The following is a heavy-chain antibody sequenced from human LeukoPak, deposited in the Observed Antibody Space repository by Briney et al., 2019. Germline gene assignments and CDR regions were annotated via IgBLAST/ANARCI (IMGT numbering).Heavy chain of an antibody. CDR1: GFTFSSYG. CDR2: IRYDGSNK. Sequence: SGGSLRLSCAASGFTFSSYGMHWVRQAPGKGLEWVAFIRYDGSNKYYADSVKGRFTISRDNAKNSLYLQMNSLRAEDTAVYYCARKDYGSGSYFLWGQGTLVTVSS. CDR3: ARKDYGSGSYFL. V-gene: IGHV3-30*02. D-gene: IGHD3-10*01. J-gene: IGHJ4*02.